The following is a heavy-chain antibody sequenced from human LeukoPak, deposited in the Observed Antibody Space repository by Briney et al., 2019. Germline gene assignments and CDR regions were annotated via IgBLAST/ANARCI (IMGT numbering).Heavy chain of an antibody. CDR1: GFTFSSYW. V-gene: IGHV3-7*01. Sequence: GGSLRLSCAASGFTFSSYWMSWVRQAPGKGLEWVANIKQDGSEKYYVDPVKGRFTISRDNAKNSLYLQMNSLRAEDTAVCYCARAGPYYDSSGYYHFDYWGQGTLVTVSS. CDR2: IKQDGSEK. D-gene: IGHD3-22*01. CDR3: ARAGPYYDSSGYYHFDY. J-gene: IGHJ4*02.